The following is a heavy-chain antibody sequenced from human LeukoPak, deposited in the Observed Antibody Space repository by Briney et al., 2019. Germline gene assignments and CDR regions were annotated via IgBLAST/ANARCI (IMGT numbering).Heavy chain of an antibody. CDR2: INHSGST. J-gene: IGHJ4*02. V-gene: IGHV4-34*01. D-gene: IGHD3-10*01. CDR1: GGSFSGYY. Sequence: SETLSLTCAVYGGSFSGYYWSWIRQPPGKGLEWIGEINHSGSTNYNPSLKSRVTISVDTSKNQFSLKLSSVTAADTAVYYCARGPAARGGSGSYYPFDYWGQGTLVTVSS. CDR3: ARGPAARGGSGSYYPFDY.